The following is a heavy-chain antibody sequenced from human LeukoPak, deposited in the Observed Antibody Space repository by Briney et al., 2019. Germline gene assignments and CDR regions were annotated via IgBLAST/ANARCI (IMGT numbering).Heavy chain of an antibody. V-gene: IGHV3-30-3*01. D-gene: IGHD3-16*01. Sequence: GGSLRLSCAASGFTFSSHAMYWVRQAPGKGLEWVAAISYDGSITYYADSVKGRFTTSRDNSKNTLYLQMNSLRAEDTAVYYCAKDKGGYFDYWGQGTLVTVSS. CDR2: ISYDGSIT. J-gene: IGHJ4*02. CDR1: GFTFSSHA. CDR3: AKDKGGYFDY.